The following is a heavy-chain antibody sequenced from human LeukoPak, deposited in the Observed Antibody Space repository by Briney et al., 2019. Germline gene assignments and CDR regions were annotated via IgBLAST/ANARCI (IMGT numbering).Heavy chain of an antibody. D-gene: IGHD3-10*01. CDR1: GFTFSSSE. CDR3: ARRVGG. J-gene: IGHJ4*02. Sequence: GGSLRLPCAASGFTFSSSEMTWVRQATGKGLEWLSYIHSTGSPIYYADSVKGRFTISRDNAKNSLYLQMNSLRAEDTAVYYCARRVGGWGQGTLVTVSS. CDR2: IHSTGSPI. V-gene: IGHV3-48*03.